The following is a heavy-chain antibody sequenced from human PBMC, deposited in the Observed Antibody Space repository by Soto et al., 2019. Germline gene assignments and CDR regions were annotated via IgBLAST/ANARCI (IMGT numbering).Heavy chain of an antibody. D-gene: IGHD3-22*01. V-gene: IGHV3-23*01. J-gene: IGHJ6*03. CDR2: IGGSGGST. CDR1: GFTFSSYA. CDR3: AKAGGYPAGYYYYYMDV. Sequence: GGSLRLSCAASGFTFSSYAMSWVRQPPGKGLEWVSAIGGSGGSTYYADSVKGRFTISRDNSKNTLYLQMNSLGTEDTAVYYCAKAGGYPAGYYYYYMDVWGKGTTVTVSS.